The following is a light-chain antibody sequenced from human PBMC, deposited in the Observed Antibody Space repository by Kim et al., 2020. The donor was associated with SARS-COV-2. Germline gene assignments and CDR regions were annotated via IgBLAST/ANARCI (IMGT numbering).Light chain of an antibody. V-gene: IGLV3-1*01. CDR3: QAWDSSIYV. Sequence: SYELTQPPSVSVSPGQTASITCSGDKLGDKYACWYQQKPGQSLVLVIYQDSKRPSGIPERFSGSNSGNTATLTISGTQAMDEADYYCQAWDSSIYVFGTGTKVTVL. CDR2: QDS. J-gene: IGLJ1*01. CDR1: KLGDKY.